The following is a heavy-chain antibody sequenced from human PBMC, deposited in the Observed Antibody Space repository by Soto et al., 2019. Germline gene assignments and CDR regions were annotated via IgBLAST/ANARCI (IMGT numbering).Heavy chain of an antibody. V-gene: IGHV1-18*04. CDR1: GYTFTSYG. D-gene: IGHD3-22*01. J-gene: IGHJ4*02. CDR3: ARDGDYDSSGSKVGEDFDY. CDR2: ISAYNGNT. Sequence: GASVKVSCKASGYTFTSYGISWVRQAPGQGLEWMGWISAYNGNTNYAQKLQGRVTMTTDTSTSTAYMELRSLRSDDTAVYYCARDGDYDSSGSKVGEDFDYWGQGTLVTVSS.